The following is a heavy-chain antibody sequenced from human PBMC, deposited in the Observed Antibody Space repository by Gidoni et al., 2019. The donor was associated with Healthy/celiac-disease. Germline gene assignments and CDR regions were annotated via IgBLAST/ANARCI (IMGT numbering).Heavy chain of an antibody. Sequence: QVQLQESGPGLVKPSQTLSLTCTVSGGSISRGSYYWSWIRQPAGKGLEWIGRIYTSGSTNYNPSLKSRVTISVDTSKNQFSLKLSSVTAADTAVYYCARDAEVVPAATRLYYYYYMDVWGKGTTVTVSS. CDR1: GGSISRGSYY. D-gene: IGHD2-2*01. V-gene: IGHV4-61*02. CDR2: IYTSGST. J-gene: IGHJ6*03. CDR3: ARDAEVVPAATRLYYYYYMDV.